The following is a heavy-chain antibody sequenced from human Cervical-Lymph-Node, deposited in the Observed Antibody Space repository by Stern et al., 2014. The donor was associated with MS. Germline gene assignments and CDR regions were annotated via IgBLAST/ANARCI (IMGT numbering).Heavy chain of an antibody. V-gene: IGHV3-11*01. CDR2: ISSSGSTI. D-gene: IGHD2-21*02. J-gene: IGHJ3*02. CDR3: ARSYCGGDCYSRFDAFDI. Sequence: VQLVESGGGLVKPGGSLRLSCAASGFTFSDYYMSWIRQAPGKGLEWVSYISSSGSTIYYADSVKGRFTISRDNAKNSLYLQMNSLRAEDTAVYYCARSYCGGDCYSRFDAFDIWGQGTMVTVSS. CDR1: GFTFSDYY.